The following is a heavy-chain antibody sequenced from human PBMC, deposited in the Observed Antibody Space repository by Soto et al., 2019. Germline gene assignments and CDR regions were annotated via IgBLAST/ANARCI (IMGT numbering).Heavy chain of an antibody. D-gene: IGHD7-27*01. V-gene: IGHV4-30-4*01. Sequence: QVQLQESGPGLVKPSQTLSLTCTVSGGSISTVDYWWSWIRQSPDMGLERFGHIYDGGRTYNNPSLESRVTMSVDTSKSQLSRTLSSVSAADTAVYYCARGPSGDKVDSWGQGTLVTVSS. J-gene: IGHJ4*02. CDR2: IYDGGRT. CDR1: GGSISTVDYW. CDR3: ARGPSGDKVDS.